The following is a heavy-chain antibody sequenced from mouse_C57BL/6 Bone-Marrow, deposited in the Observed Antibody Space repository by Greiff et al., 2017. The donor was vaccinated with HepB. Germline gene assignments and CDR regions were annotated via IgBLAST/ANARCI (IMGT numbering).Heavy chain of an antibody. CDR3: AIEDYSNYVDY. V-gene: IGHV3-6*01. D-gene: IGHD2-5*01. Sequence: EVKLMESGPGLVKPSQSLSLTCSVTGYSITSGYYWNWIRQFPGNKLEWMGYISYDGSNNYNPSLKNRISITRDTSKNQFFLKLNSVTTEDTATYYCAIEDYSNYVDYWGQGTTLTVSS. CDR2: ISYDGSN. CDR1: GYSITSGYY. J-gene: IGHJ2*01.